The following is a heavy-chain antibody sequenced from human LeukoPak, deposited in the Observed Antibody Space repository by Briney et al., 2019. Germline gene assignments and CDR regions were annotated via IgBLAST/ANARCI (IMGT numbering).Heavy chain of an antibody. CDR1: GFTFSSRW. V-gene: IGHV3-74*01. CDR3: ARGYYVSNDSNRSNWFDP. Sequence: TGGSLRLSCAASGFTFSSRWMQWVRQAPGKGLVWVSRLNTDGSSTVYADSVKGRFTISRDNAKNTLYLQVNSLRAEDTAVYYCARGYYVSNDSNRSNWFDPWGQGTLVTVSS. J-gene: IGHJ5*02. D-gene: IGHD3-22*01. CDR2: LNTDGSST.